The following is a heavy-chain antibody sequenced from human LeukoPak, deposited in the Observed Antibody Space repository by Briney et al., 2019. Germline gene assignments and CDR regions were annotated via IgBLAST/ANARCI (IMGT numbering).Heavy chain of an antibody. CDR3: ASITDSSGWRWFDP. CDR2: IYYSGTT. Sequence: PSETLSLTCTVSGGSIGSTNYYWGWIRQPPGKGLEWIGSIYYSGTTYYNPSLKSRVTISVDTSRNQFSLKLSSVTAADTAVYYCASITDSSGWRWFDPWGQGTLVTVSS. CDR1: GGSIGSTNYY. V-gene: IGHV4-39*01. J-gene: IGHJ5*02. D-gene: IGHD6-19*01.